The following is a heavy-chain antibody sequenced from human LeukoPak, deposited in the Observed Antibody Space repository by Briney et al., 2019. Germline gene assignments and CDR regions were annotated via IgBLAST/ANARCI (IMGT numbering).Heavy chain of an antibody. J-gene: IGHJ4*02. CDR2: INIDGRTT. CDR1: GFTFNNYW. D-gene: IGHD6-19*01. Sequence: PEGSLRLSCAASGFTFNNYWMHWVRQPPGRGLLWVSRINIDGRTTTYADSVKGRFTISRDNAKNTLYLQMNSLRAEDTAVYYCARSNSSGWYDYWGQGTLVTVSS. V-gene: IGHV3-74*01. CDR3: ARSNSSGWYDY.